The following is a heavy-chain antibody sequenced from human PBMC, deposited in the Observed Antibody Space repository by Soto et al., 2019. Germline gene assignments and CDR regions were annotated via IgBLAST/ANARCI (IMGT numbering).Heavy chain of an antibody. J-gene: IGHJ6*02. CDR2: INPNSGGT. Sequence: XSVKGSCKASGYPFTGYYMHWVRQAPGQGLEWMGWINPNSGGTNYAQKFQGWVTMTRDTSISTAYMELSRLRSDDTAVYYCAIPPLSIADSLWRDYYYGMDVWAQGTTVTVSS. V-gene: IGHV1-2*04. CDR3: AIPPLSIADSLWRDYYYGMDV. D-gene: IGHD6-6*01. CDR1: GYPFTGYY.